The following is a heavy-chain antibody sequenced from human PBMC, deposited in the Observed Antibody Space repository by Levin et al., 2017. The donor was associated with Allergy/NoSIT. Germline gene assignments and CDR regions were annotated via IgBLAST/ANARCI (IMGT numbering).Heavy chain of an antibody. CDR2: INHSGST. CDR3: ASIYGSGSDNWFDP. J-gene: IGHJ5*02. V-gene: IGHV4-34*01. Sequence: ETLSLTCAVYGGSFSGSYWSWIRQPPGKGLEWIGEINHSGSTNYNSTLKSRVTISVDTSKNQFSLKLSSVTAADTAVYYCASIYGSGSDNWFDPWGQGTLVTVSS. CDR1: GGSFSGSY. D-gene: IGHD3-10*01.